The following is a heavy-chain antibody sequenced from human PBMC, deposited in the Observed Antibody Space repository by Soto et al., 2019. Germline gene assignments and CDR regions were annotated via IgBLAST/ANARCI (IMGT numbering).Heavy chain of an antibody. J-gene: IGHJ3*01. CDR2: IIPIFGTA. CDR3: ARDKIVPFYYDSSGYDNALDL. D-gene: IGHD3-22*01. V-gene: IGHV1-69*13. Sequence: SVKVSCKASGGTFSSYAISWVRQAPGQGLEWMGGIIPIFGTANYAQKFQGRVTITADESTSTAYMELSSLRSEDTAVYYCARDKIVPFYYDSSGYDNALDLTGPGTMV. CDR1: GGTFSSYA.